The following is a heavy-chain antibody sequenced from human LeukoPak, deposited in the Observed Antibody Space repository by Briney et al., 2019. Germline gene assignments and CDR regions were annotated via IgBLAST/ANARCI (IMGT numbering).Heavy chain of an antibody. D-gene: IGHD2-21*01. CDR2: IIPIFGTA. Sequence: ASVKVSCKASGGTFSSYAISWVRQAPGQGLEWMGGIIPIFGTANYAQKFQGRVTITADESTSTAYMELSSLRSEDTAVYYCASGWSVVAKDYYYMDVWGKGTTVTVSS. CDR3: ASGWSVVAKDYYYMDV. CDR1: GGTFSSYA. J-gene: IGHJ6*03. V-gene: IGHV1-69*13.